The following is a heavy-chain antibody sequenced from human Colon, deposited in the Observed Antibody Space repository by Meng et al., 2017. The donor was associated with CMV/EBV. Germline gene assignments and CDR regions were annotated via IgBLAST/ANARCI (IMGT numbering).Heavy chain of an antibody. CDR1: GLTLSSMY. V-gene: IGHV3-66*03. CDR3: ARGRRYCPNSRCYFFDH. D-gene: IGHD2-8*01. Sequence: GGSLRLSCAGSGLTLSSMYMHWVRQAPGKGLEWVSVFYSSNTTDYADSLKGRFTVSRDNSKNTLYLQMNSLRPEDTAIYYCARGRRYCPNSRCYFFDHWGQGTLVTVSS. J-gene: IGHJ4*02. CDR2: FYSSNTT.